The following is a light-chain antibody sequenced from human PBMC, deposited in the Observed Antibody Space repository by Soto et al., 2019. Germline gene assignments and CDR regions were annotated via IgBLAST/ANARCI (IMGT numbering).Light chain of an antibody. Sequence: DIQMTQSPSSLSASVGDRVTITCRASQSISSYLNWYQQKPGKAPKLLIYAASSLQSGVPSRFSGSGSGTEFTLTISSLQPEDFATYYCQQSYSTPLYTFCQGTKLEIK. J-gene: IGKJ2*01. V-gene: IGKV1-39*01. CDR1: QSISSY. CDR3: QQSYSTPLYT. CDR2: AAS.